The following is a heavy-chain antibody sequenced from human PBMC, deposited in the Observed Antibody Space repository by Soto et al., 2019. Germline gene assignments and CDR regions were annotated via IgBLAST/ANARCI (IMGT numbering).Heavy chain of an antibody. Sequence: PGGSLRLSCAASGFTFSSYSMNWVRQAPGKGLEWVSYISSSSSTIYYADSVKGRFTISRDNAKNSLYLQMNSLRAEDTAVYYCARDSYYYDSSGYPAASDHWGQGTLVTVSS. D-gene: IGHD3-22*01. J-gene: IGHJ4*02. CDR2: ISSSSSTI. CDR1: GFTFSSYS. V-gene: IGHV3-48*01. CDR3: ARDSYYYDSSGYPAASDH.